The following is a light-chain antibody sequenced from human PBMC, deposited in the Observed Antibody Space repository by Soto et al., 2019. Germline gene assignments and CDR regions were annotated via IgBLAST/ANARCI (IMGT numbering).Light chain of an antibody. CDR1: QSISGW. V-gene: IGKV1-5*03. CDR3: QQYKSYGT. CDR2: KAS. J-gene: IGKJ1*01. Sequence: DIQMTQSPSTLSASGGDRVTMTCRASQSISGWLAWYQQKPGKAPKLLIYKASSLESGVPSRFSGSGSGTEFTLTISSLQPDDFATYYCQQYKSYGTFGQGTKVDIK.